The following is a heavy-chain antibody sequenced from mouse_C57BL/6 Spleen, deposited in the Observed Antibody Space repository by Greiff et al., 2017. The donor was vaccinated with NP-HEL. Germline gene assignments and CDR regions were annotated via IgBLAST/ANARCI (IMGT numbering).Heavy chain of an antibody. CDR1: GYTFTDYN. CDR2: INPNNGGT. Sequence: VQLKQSGPELVKPGASVKIPCKASGYTFTDYNMDWVKQSHGKSLEWIGDINPNNGGTIYNQKFKGKATLTVDKSSSTADMVLRSLTSEDTAVYYCASRDYGSSWYFDVWGTGTTVTVSS. CDR3: ASRDYGSSWYFDV. J-gene: IGHJ1*03. V-gene: IGHV1-18*01. D-gene: IGHD1-1*01.